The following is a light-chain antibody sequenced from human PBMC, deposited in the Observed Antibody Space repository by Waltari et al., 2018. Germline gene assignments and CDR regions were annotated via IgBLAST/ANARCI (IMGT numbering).Light chain of an antibody. CDR2: DTS. J-gene: IGLJ3*02. V-gene: IGLV7-46*01. Sequence: QAVVTQEPSLTVSPGGTVTLTCGSSTGAVTSGHYPYWFQQKPGQAPRTLIYDTSNKHSWTPARFSGSLLGGKAALTLSGAQPEDAAEYYCLLSYSGARWVFGGGTKLTVL. CDR1: TGAVTSGHY. CDR3: LLSYSGARWV.